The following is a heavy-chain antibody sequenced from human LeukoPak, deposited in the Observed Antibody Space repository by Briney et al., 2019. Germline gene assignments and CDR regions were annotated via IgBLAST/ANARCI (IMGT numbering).Heavy chain of an antibody. CDR3: AELGITMIGGV. CDR2: ITSDGSST. J-gene: IGHJ6*04. Sequence: GGSLRLSCAASGFTFSSTWMNWVRHGPGKGLEWVSRITSDGSSTIYADSVKGRFTISRDNAKNSLYLQMNSLRAEDTAVYYCAELGITMIGGVWGKGTTVTISS. CDR1: GFTFSSTW. V-gene: IGHV3-74*01. D-gene: IGHD3-10*02.